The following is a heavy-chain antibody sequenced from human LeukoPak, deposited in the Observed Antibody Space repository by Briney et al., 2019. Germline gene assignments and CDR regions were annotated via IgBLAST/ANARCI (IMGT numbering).Heavy chain of an antibody. CDR3: ARDPSIAAAGTADY. Sequence: GGPLRLSCAASGFTFSSYGMHWVRQAPGKGLEWVAVIWYDGSNKYYADSVKGRFTISRDNSKNTLYLQMNSLRAEDTAVYYCARDPSIAAAGTADYWGQGTLVTVSS. V-gene: IGHV3-33*01. CDR2: IWYDGSNK. D-gene: IGHD6-13*01. J-gene: IGHJ4*02. CDR1: GFTFSSYG.